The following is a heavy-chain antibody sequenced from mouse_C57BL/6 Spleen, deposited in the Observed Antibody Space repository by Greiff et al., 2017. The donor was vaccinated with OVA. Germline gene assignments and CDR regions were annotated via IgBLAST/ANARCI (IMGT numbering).Heavy chain of an antibody. CDR1: GYTFTSYW. CDR2: INPCNGGT. V-gene: IGHV1-53*01. D-gene: IGHD4-1*01. CDR3: ARTGYSAMDY. J-gene: IGHJ4*01. Sequence: QVQLQQSGTELVKPGASVKLSCKASGYTFTSYWMHWVKQRPGQGLEWIGNINPCNGGTNYNEKFKSKATMTVDTSSSTAYMQLSRLTSEDSAVYYCARTGYSAMDYWGQGTLVTVSA.